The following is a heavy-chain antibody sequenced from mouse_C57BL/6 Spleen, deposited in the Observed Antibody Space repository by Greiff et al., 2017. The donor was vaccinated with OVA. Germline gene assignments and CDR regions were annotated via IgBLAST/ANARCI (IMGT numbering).Heavy chain of an antibody. V-gene: IGHV1-81*01. Sequence: QVQLQQSGAELARPGASVKLSCKASGFTFTSYGISWVKQRTGQGLEWIGEIYPRSGNTYYNEKFKGKATLTADKSSSPAYMQLRGLTSEDSAVYFCAITGDYFDYWGQGTTLTVSS. CDR3: AITGDYFDY. CDR2: IYPRSGNT. D-gene: IGHD4-1*01. CDR1: GFTFTSYG. J-gene: IGHJ2*01.